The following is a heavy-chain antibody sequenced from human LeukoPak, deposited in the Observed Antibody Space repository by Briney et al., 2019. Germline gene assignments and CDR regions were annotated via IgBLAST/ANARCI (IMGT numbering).Heavy chain of an antibody. CDR3: ARGDDGAY. D-gene: IGHD3-16*01. J-gene: IGHJ4*02. CDR1: GFTFSSYG. Sequence: GRSLRLSCAASGFTFSSYGMHWVRQAPGKGLEWVAVISYDGSNKYYADSVKGRFTISRDNSKNTLYLQMNSLRVEDTAVYYCARGDDGAYWGQGTLVTVSS. V-gene: IGHV3-30*03. CDR2: ISYDGSNK.